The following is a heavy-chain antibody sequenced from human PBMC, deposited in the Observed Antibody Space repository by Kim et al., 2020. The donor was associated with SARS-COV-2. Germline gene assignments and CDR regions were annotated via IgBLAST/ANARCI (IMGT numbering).Heavy chain of an antibody. V-gene: IGHV1-3*01. D-gene: IGHD2-21*02. CDR3: TRHGGGDDY. CDR2: YT. J-gene: IGHJ4*02. Sequence: YTKPSQKFKGRVTITRDASASTDYMELSSLTSDDTAVYYCTRHGGGDDYWGQGTLVTVSS.